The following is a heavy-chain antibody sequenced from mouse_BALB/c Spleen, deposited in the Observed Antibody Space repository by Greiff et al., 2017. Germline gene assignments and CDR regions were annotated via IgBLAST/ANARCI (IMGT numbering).Heavy chain of an antibody. CDR1: GYTFTDYN. Sequence: EVQLQQSGPELVKPGASVKISCKASGYTFTDYNMHWVKQSHGKSLEWIGYIYPYNGGTGYNQKFKSKATLTVDNSSSTAYMELRSLTSEDSAVYYCARRGYGKGDAMDYWGQGTSVTVSS. CDR3: ARRGYGKGDAMDY. D-gene: IGHD2-1*01. V-gene: IGHV1S29*02. J-gene: IGHJ4*01. CDR2: IYPYNGGT.